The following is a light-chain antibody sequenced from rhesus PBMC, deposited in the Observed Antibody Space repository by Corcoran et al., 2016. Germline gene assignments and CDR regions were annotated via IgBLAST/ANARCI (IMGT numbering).Light chain of an antibody. Sequence: SYDLTQPPSVSVSPGQTARITCGGDNIGNNNVHWYQQKPPQAPLLVIYFADERPPEFPERFSGSKSATTPTLTISGVEAGDEADYFCQVWHTSRDRDIFGGGTSLTVL. V-gene: IGLV3-44*01. CDR2: FAD. CDR3: QVWHTSRDRDI. J-gene: IGLJ1*01. CDR1: NIGNNN.